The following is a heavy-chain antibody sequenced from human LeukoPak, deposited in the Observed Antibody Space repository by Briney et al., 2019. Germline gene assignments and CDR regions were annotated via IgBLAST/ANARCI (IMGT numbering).Heavy chain of an antibody. CDR2: IYYSGST. CDR3: ARFNCSSTSCYGDYYYYGIDV. Sequence: SETLSLTCTVSGGSISSYYWSWIRQPPGKGLEWIGYIYYSGSTNYNPSLKSRVTISVDTSKNQFSLRLSSVTAADTAVYYCARFNCSSTSCYGDYYYYGIDVWGKGTTVTVSS. V-gene: IGHV4-59*01. J-gene: IGHJ6*04. D-gene: IGHD2-2*01. CDR1: GGSISSYY.